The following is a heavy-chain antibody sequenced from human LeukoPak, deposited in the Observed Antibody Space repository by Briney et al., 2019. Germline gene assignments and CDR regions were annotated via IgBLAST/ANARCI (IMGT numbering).Heavy chain of an antibody. D-gene: IGHD6-19*01. J-gene: IGHJ4*02. CDR3: AIIAVAGLAPFDY. Sequence: GASVKVSCKASVYTFTGYYMHWVRQAPGQGLEWMGWINPNSGGTNYAQKFQGRVTMTRDTSISTAYMELSRLRSDDTAEHYCAIIAVAGLAPFDYWGQGTLVTVSS. V-gene: IGHV1-2*02. CDR2: INPNSGGT. CDR1: VYTFTGYY.